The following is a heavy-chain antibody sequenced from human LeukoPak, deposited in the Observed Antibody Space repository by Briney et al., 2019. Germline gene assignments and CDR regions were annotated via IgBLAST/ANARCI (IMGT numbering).Heavy chain of an antibody. J-gene: IGHJ4*02. CDR2: LTGSGGNT. CDR1: GFTFSSYV. Sequence: PGGSPRLSCAASGFTFSSYVMSWVRQAPGQGLEWVSTLTGSGGNTYYADSVKGRFTISRDNSKNTLYLQINSLRAEDTAVYYCAKSRVGYDYWGQGTLVTVSS. D-gene: IGHD1-26*01. CDR3: AKSRVGYDY. V-gene: IGHV3-23*01.